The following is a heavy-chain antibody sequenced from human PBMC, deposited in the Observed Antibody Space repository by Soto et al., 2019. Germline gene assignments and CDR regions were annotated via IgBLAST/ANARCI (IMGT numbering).Heavy chain of an antibody. Sequence: EVQLVESGGGLVQPGGSLKLSCAASGFTFSDSAMHSVRQASGKGLEWVGRIRSKPNSYATAYAASVKGRFTISRDDSENTAYLQMNSLKTEDTAVYYCTTAPLHDYSDYTVDYWGQGTLVTVSS. CDR3: TTAPLHDYSDYTVDY. CDR2: IRSKPNSYAT. J-gene: IGHJ4*02. V-gene: IGHV3-73*02. D-gene: IGHD4-17*01. CDR1: GFTFSDSA.